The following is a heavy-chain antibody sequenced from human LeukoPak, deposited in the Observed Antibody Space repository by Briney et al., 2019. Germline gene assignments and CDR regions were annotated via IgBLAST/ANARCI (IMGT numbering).Heavy chain of an antibody. Sequence: ASVKVSCKASGYTFTSYGISWVRQAPGQGLERMGLISAYNGNTNYAQKLQGRVTMTTDTSTSTAYMELGSLRSDDTAVYYCARDNSLYYYDSSGYPKNYFDYWGQGTLVTVSS. J-gene: IGHJ4*02. V-gene: IGHV1-18*01. CDR3: ARDNSLYYYDSSGYPKNYFDY. CDR2: ISAYNGNT. D-gene: IGHD3-22*01. CDR1: GYTFTSYG.